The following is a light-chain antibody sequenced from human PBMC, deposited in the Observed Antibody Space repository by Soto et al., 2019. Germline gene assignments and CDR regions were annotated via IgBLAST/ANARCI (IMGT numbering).Light chain of an antibody. CDR1: QTIDKT. Sequence: EIVMTQSPATLSLSPGERATLSCRASQTIDKTLAWYPRKPGQAPRILIYDASTRATGVPARFSGSGSGTDFTLTISSLQSEDFAVYYCQHYNYWPYTFGQGTK. CDR3: QHYNYWPYT. CDR2: DAS. J-gene: IGKJ2*01. V-gene: IGKV3-15*01.